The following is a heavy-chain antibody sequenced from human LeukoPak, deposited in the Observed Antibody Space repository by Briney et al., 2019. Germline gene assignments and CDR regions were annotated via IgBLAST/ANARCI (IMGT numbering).Heavy chain of an antibody. CDR3: ARGGAEPYYFDY. V-gene: IGHV1-18*01. D-gene: IGHD4/OR15-4a*01. CDR1: GYTFTSYG. J-gene: IGHJ4*02. CDR2: ISAYNGNT. Sequence: GASVTVSCKASGYTFTSYGISWVRQAPGQGGEGMGWISAYNGNTNYAQKLQGRVTITTDTSTSTAYMELRSLRSDDTAVYYCARGGAEPYYFDYWGQGTLVTVAS.